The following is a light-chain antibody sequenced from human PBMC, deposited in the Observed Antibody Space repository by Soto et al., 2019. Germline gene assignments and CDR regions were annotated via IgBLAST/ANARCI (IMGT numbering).Light chain of an antibody. CDR1: SSDVGGYNY. CDR3: SSYTSSRAYV. J-gene: IGLJ1*01. Sequence: QSALTQPASVSGSPRQSITISCTGTSSDVGGYNYVSWYQQQSGKAPKLMIHEVSNRPSGVSNRFSGSKSGNTASLTNSGLQAEDEADYYCSSYTSSRAYVFGIGTKVTVL. CDR2: EVS. V-gene: IGLV2-14*01.